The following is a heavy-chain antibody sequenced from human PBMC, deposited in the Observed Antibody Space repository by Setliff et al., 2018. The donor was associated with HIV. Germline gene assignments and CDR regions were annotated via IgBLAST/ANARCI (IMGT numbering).Heavy chain of an antibody. D-gene: IGHD1-26*01. J-gene: IGHJ4*02. CDR3: ARDRYSGSSTDY. CDR2: ISGSI. V-gene: IGHV3-48*03. CDR1: GFTFSSYE. Sequence: PGGSLRLSCAASGFTFSSYEMNWVRQAPGKGLEWVSYISGSIGYADSVKGRFTISRDNAKNSLYLQMTSLRAEDTAVYYCARDRYSGSSTDYWGQGTLVTVSS.